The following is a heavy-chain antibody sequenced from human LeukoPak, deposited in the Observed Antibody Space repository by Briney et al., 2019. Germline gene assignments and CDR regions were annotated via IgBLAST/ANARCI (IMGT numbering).Heavy chain of an antibody. J-gene: IGHJ4*02. CDR2: IYYSGST. CDR3: ARPSSAYCGSGCYQRVIFDF. V-gene: IGHV4-39*01. Sequence: PSETLSLTCTVSGGSMSSRGYYWGWIRQPPGKGLEWIGSIYYSGSTYYNPSLKSRVTISVDTSKNQFSLKLSSVTAADTAVYYCARPSSAYCGSGCYQRVIFDFWGQGILVTVSS. D-gene: IGHD2-21*02. CDR1: GGSMSSRGYY.